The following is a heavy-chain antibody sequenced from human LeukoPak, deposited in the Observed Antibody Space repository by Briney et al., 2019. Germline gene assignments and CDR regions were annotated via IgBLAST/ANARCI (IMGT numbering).Heavy chain of an antibody. CDR3: ARDRYGSGSYPLYTFDY. J-gene: IGHJ4*02. CDR2: IWYDGSNK. Sequence: PGMSLRLSCAASGFTFSSYGMHWVRQAPGKGLEWVAVIWYDGSNKYYADSVKGRFTISRDNSKNTLYLQMNSLRAEDTAVYYCARDRYGSGSYPLYTFDYWGQGTLVTVSS. D-gene: IGHD3-10*01. V-gene: IGHV3-33*01. CDR1: GFTFSSYG.